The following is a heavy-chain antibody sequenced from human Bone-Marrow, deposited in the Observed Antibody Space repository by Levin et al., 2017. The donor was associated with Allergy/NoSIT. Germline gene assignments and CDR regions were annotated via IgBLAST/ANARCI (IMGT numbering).Heavy chain of an antibody. V-gene: IGHV3-23*01. D-gene: IGHD3-22*01. Sequence: PGGSLRLSCTASGFSLSSYDMAWVRQAPGEGLEWVSTLSASGSSTYDADSVKGRFIISRDSSSNTLYLQMNSLRAGDTAIYYCAKDLDDSSGYYFDSWGQGTLVTVSS. J-gene: IGHJ4*02. CDR3: AKDLDDSSGYYFDS. CDR2: LSASGSST. CDR1: GFSLSSYD.